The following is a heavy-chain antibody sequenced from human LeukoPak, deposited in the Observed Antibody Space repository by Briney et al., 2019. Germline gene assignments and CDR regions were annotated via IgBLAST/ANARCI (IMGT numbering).Heavy chain of an antibody. V-gene: IGHV4-39*01. J-gene: IGHJ4*02. CDR3: ARLSLVIGVAVAGVFDY. Sequence: SETLSLTCTVSGGSISSSSYCWGWIRQPPGKGLEGIGSIYDSGSTYYNPSLKSRVTISVDTSKNQFSLKLSSVTAAHTAVYYCARLSLVIGVAVAGVFDYWGQGTLVTVSS. CDR1: GGSISSSSYC. CDR2: IYDSGST. D-gene: IGHD6-19*01.